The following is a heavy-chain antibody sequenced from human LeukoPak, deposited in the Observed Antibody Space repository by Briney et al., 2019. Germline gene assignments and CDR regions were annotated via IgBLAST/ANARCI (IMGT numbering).Heavy chain of an antibody. CDR3: ARDASWGIAVAGHFDY. D-gene: IGHD6-19*01. CDR1: GFTFSSYD. Sequence: GGSLRLSCAASGFTFSSYDMHWVRQATGKGLEWVSAIGTAGDTYYPGSVKGRFTISREDAKNSLYLQMNSLRAGDTAVYYCARDASWGIAVAGHFDYWGQGTLVTVSS. V-gene: IGHV3-13*01. J-gene: IGHJ4*02. CDR2: IGTAGDT.